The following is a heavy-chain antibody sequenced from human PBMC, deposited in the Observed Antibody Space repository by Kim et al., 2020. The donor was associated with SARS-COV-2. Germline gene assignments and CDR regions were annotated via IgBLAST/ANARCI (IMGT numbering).Heavy chain of an antibody. CDR1: GYSFSSYW. Sequence: GESLKISCKGSGYSFSSYWIGWVRQLPGKGLEWMGITHPSDSDTTYSPSFQGQVTISADKSITTAYLQWRSLKASDTAMYYCGRLPYNSGWRMDYFDYWG. V-gene: IGHV5-51*01. J-gene: IGHJ4*01. CDR3: GRLPYNSGWRMDYFDY. CDR2: THPSDSDT. D-gene: IGHD6-19*01.